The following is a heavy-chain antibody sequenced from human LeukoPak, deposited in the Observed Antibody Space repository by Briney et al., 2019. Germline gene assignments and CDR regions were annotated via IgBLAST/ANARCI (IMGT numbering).Heavy chain of an antibody. D-gene: IGHD4-23*01. V-gene: IGHV1-18*01. CDR2: ISGYNGDT. CDR1: GYTFTSYG. CDR3: ARGDYGGGFDY. J-gene: IGHJ4*02. Sequence: ASVKVSCKASGYTFTSYGITWVRQAHGQGLEWMGWISGYNGDTKYAQKVQGRVTVTTDTSTSTAYMELRSLSLDDTAVYYCARGDYGGGFDYGGQGTLVPVSS.